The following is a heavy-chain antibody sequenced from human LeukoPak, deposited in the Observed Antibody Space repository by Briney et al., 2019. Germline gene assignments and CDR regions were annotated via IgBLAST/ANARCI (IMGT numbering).Heavy chain of an antibody. CDR3: AKIASGLRGGVDY. J-gene: IGHJ4*02. CDR2: ISGSGGST. V-gene: IGHV3-23*01. D-gene: IGHD4-17*01. Sequence: GASVRVSCKASGGTFSSYAMSWVRQAPGKGLEWVSAISGSGGSTYYADSVKGRFTISRDNSKNTLYLQMNSLRAEDTAVYYCAKIASGLRGGVDYWGQGTLVTVSS. CDR1: GGTFSSYA.